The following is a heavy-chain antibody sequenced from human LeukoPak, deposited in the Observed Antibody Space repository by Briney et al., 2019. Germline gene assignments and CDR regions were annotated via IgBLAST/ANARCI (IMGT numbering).Heavy chain of an antibody. D-gene: IGHD3-10*01. Sequence: SVKVSCKASGGTFSSYTISWVRQAPGQGLEWMGRIIPILGIANYAQKFQGRVTITADKSTSTAYMELSSLRSEDTAVYYCARGLYDFWSGHTMVRGVWYYFDYWGQGTLVTVSS. CDR2: IIPILGIA. CDR3: ARGLYDFWSGHTMVRGVWYYFDY. J-gene: IGHJ4*02. CDR1: GGTFSSYT. V-gene: IGHV1-69*02.